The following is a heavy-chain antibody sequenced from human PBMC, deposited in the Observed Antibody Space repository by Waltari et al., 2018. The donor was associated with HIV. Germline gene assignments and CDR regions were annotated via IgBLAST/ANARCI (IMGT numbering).Heavy chain of an antibody. CDR3: AKEGWELLQFGYYFDY. CDR1: GFTFSNFV. D-gene: IGHD1-26*01. V-gene: IGHV3-30*18. J-gene: IGHJ4*02. Sequence: QVQLVESGGGVVQPGESLMLSCAASGFTFSNFVIHWVRQAPGKGLDWVAVISFDGRNEYYADSVKGRFTISRDNSKNTVYLQMNSLRADDTAVYYCAKEGWELLQFGYYFDYWGQGTLVTVSS. CDR2: ISFDGRNE.